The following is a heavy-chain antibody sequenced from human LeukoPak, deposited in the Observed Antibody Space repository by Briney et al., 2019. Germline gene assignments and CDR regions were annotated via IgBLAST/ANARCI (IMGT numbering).Heavy chain of an antibody. D-gene: IGHD3-16*01. CDR3: GRAFPPLRTSSAGDL. V-gene: IGHV3-21*01. CDR1: GFTFSDYD. J-gene: IGHJ4*02. CDR2: ISGLSSHI. Sequence: GGSLRLSCSASGFTFSDYDMTWFRQAPGKGLEWVSSISGLSSHIYYGDSVKGRLSISRDNAKNSLYLQMNSLGAEDTAVYYCGRAFPPLRTSSAGDLWGQGTLVTVSS.